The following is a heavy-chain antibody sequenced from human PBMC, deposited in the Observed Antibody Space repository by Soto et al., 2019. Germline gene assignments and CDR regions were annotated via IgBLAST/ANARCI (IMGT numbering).Heavy chain of an antibody. D-gene: IGHD6-19*01. J-gene: IGHJ4*02. CDR3: VRFSILVSGRGRGAFFDS. CDR2: IKEDGSEK. CDR1: GFTFSNYW. Sequence: GGSLRLSCAASGFTFSNYWMSWVRQVPGKGLAWVSNIKEDGSEKYYVDSVKGRFTISRDNAKNSVHLQMNSLRDEDTAVYYCVRFSILVSGRGRGAFFDSWGQGTLVTVSS. V-gene: IGHV3-7*03.